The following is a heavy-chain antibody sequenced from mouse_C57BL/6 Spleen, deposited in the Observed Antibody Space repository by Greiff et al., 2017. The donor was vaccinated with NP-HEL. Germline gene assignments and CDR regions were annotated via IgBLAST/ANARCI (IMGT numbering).Heavy chain of an antibody. J-gene: IGHJ4*01. CDR2: IDPSDSET. CDR1: CYTFTSYW. V-gene: IGHV1-52*01. D-gene: IGHD1-1*01. Sequence: VQLQQPGAELVRPGSSVKLSCKASCYTFTSYWMHWVKQRPIQGLEWIGNIDPSDSETHYNQKFKDKATLTVDKSSSTAYMQLSSLTSEDSAVYYCARREYYGSSSSMDYWGQGTSVTVSS. CDR3: ARREYYGSSSSMDY.